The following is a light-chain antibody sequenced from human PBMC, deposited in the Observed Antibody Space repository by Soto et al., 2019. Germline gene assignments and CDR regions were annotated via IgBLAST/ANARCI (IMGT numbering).Light chain of an antibody. V-gene: IGKV1-5*01. J-gene: IGKJ2*01. Sequence: DIPMTQSPSTLSASVGDRVTITCRASQSISVWLAWYQQKPGKAPQLLIYDASSVESGVPSRFSGSGSGTEFSLTISSLQPEDFASYYCQQYKSYSYTFGQGTKVEIK. CDR2: DAS. CDR1: QSISVW. CDR3: QQYKSYSYT.